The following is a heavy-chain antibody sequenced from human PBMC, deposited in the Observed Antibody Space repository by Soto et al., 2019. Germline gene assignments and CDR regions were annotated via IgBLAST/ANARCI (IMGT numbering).Heavy chain of an antibody. CDR1: GYSFTSYW. CDR2: IYPGDSDT. V-gene: IGHV5-51*01. D-gene: IGHD3-22*01. Sequence: GESLKISCKGSGYSFTSYWIGWVRQMPGKGLEWMGIIYPGDSDTRYSPSFQGQVTISADKSISTAYLQWSSLKASDTAMYYCARVPHYYDSSGFPYYFDYWGQGTLVTVSS. CDR3: ARVPHYYDSSGFPYYFDY. J-gene: IGHJ4*02.